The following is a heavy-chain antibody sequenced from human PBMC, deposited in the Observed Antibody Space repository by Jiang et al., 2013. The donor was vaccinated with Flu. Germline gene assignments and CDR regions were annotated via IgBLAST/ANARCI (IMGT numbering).Heavy chain of an antibody. V-gene: IGHV4-39*07. J-gene: IGHJ4*02. CDR3: ARSHGGVIRPLDY. CDR1: GGSITTNNYY. Sequence: SLTCNVSGGSITTNNYYWGWIRQPPGKGLEWIGSISYSGSPYYNPSLKSRVTISVDTSKNQFSLKLSSVSAADTAVYYCARSHGGVIRPLDYWGQGTLVTVSS. D-gene: IGHD3-10*01. CDR2: ISYSGSP.